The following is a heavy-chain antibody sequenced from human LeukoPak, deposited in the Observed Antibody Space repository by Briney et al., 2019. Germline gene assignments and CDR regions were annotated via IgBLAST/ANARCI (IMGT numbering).Heavy chain of an antibody. CDR2: IYYSGST. CDR3: ASGDRRGIVVLN. J-gene: IGHJ4*02. CDR1: GGSISSSSYY. V-gene: IGHV4-39*07. D-gene: IGHD2-15*01. Sequence: SETLSLTCTISGGSISSSSYYWGWIRQPPGKGLEWIGSIYYSGSTYYNPSLKSRVTISVDTSKNQFSLKLSSVTAADTAVYYCASGDRRGIVVLNWGQGTLVTVSS.